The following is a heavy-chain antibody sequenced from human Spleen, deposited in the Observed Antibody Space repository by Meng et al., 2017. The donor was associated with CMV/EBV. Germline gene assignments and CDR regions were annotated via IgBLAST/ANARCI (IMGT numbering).Heavy chain of an antibody. D-gene: IGHD3-16*02. CDR2: IGTAGDT. V-gene: IGHV3-13*01. Sequence: GESLKISCAASGFTFSSYDMHWVRQATGKGLEWVSAIGTAGDTYYPGSVKGRFTISRENAKNSLYLQMNSLRAGDTAVYYCARGYRVPLAYWGQGTLVTVSS. CDR1: GFTFSSYD. CDR3: ARGYRVPLAY. J-gene: IGHJ4*02.